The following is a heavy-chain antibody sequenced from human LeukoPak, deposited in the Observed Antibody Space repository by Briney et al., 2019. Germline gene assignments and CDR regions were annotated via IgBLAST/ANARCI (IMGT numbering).Heavy chain of an antibody. CDR2: IYATGST. CDR3: ARELGSDYGGYSP. D-gene: IGHD4-23*01. V-gene: IGHV4-61*02. Sequence: PSETLSLTCSVSGGSIRSGSYFWSWIRQPAGKELEWIGRIYATGSTNYNPSLESRVTISVDTSKNQFSLELTSVTAADTAVYYCARELGSDYGGYSPWGQGTLVTVSS. CDR1: GGSIRSGSYF. J-gene: IGHJ5*02.